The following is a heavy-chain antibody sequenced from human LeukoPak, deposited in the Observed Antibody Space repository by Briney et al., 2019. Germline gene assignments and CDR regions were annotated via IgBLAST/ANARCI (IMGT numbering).Heavy chain of an antibody. CDR1: GYTFTSYY. J-gene: IGHJ4*02. CDR3: AKSRAGKGSHFDY. V-gene: IGHV1-46*01. CDR2: INPNSGSP. Sequence: ASVKVSCKASGYTFTSYYMHWVRQAPGQGLEWMGIINPNSGSPNYAQKFQGRVTMTRDTSTSTVYMELSSLRPEDTAVYYCAKSRAGKGSHFDYWGQGTLVTVSS. D-gene: IGHD3-10*01.